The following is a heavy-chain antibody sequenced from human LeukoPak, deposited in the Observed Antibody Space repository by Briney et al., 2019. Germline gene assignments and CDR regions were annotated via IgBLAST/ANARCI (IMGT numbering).Heavy chain of an antibody. Sequence: SETLSLTCTVSGGSISSYYWSWIRQPPGKGLEWIGYIYYSGSTNYNPSLKSRVTISVDTSKNQFSLKLSSMTAADTAVYYCARGFDGPNAFDIWGQGTMVTVSS. CDR3: ARGFDGPNAFDI. CDR2: IYYSGST. CDR1: GGSISSYY. V-gene: IGHV4-59*01. D-gene: IGHD5-24*01. J-gene: IGHJ3*02.